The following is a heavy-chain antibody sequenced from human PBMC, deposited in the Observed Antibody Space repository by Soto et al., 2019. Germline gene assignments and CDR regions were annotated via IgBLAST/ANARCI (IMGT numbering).Heavy chain of an antibody. Sequence: SVKVSCKASGGTFSSYAISWVRQAPGQGLEWMGGIIPTFGTANYAQKFQGRVTITADESTSTAYMELSSLRSEDTAVYYCARYLGDGYYPNWSDPRGQGTLVTVSS. CDR2: IIPTFGTA. CDR1: GGTFSSYA. D-gene: IGHD3-22*01. J-gene: IGHJ5*02. CDR3: ARYLGDGYYPNWSDP. V-gene: IGHV1-69*13.